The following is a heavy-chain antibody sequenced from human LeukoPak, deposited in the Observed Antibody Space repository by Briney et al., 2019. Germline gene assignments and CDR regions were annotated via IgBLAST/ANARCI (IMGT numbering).Heavy chain of an antibody. Sequence: ASVKVSCKVSGYTLTELSMHWVRQAPGKGLEWMGGFDPEDGETIYAQKFQGRVTMTEDTSTDTAYKELSSLRSEDTAVYYCATAQYSSSWNWFDPWGQGTLVTVSS. CDR3: ATAQYSSSWNWFDP. V-gene: IGHV1-24*01. CDR1: GYTLTELS. CDR2: FDPEDGET. J-gene: IGHJ5*02. D-gene: IGHD6-13*01.